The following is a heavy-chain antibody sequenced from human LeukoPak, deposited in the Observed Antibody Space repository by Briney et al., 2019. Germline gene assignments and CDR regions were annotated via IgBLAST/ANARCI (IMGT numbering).Heavy chain of an antibody. V-gene: IGHV4-59*11. D-gene: IGHD1-26*01. Sequence: SETLSLTCTVSGGSISSHYWSWIRQPPGKGLEWIGDIYYSGSTNYNPSLKSRVTISVDASKNQSSLTLSSVTAADTAVYYCARVKWELPDYWGQGTLVTVSS. CDR2: IYYSGST. CDR1: GGSISSHY. CDR3: ARVKWELPDY. J-gene: IGHJ4*02.